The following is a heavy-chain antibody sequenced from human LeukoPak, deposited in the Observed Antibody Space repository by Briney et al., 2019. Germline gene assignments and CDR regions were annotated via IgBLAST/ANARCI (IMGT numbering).Heavy chain of an antibody. D-gene: IGHD4-17*01. Sequence: SXXXXXHSLTXXWIGWVRQMPGKGLEWMGMIYLGDSDTRYSPSFQGQVTISADKSISTAYLQWSSLKASDTAMYYCARYGDSTTGGYWGQGTLVTVSS. CDR2: IYLGDSDT. CDR1: XHSLTXXW. J-gene: IGHJ4*02. CDR3: ARYGDSTTGGY. V-gene: IGHV5-51*01.